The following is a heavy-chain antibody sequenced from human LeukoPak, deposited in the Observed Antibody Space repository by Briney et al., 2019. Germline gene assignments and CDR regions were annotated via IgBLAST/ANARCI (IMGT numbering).Heavy chain of an antibody. D-gene: IGHD6-13*01. J-gene: IGHJ6*02. Sequence: ASVKVSCKASGYTFTSYGISWVRQAPGQGREWMGWISAYNGNTSYAQKLQGRVTMTTDTSTSTAYMELRRLRSDDTAVYYCASGTTGASSWYLGGMDVWGQGTTVTVSS. CDR2: ISAYNGNT. CDR1: GYTFTSYG. CDR3: ASGTTGASSWYLGGMDV. V-gene: IGHV1-18*01.